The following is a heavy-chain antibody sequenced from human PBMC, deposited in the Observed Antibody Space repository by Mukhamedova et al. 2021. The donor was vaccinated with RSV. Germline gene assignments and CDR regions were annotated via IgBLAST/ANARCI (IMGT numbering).Heavy chain of an antibody. CDR3: ARARRTTVVTHGKGPRPIYFDY. Sequence: GLEWIGYIYYSGSTHYNPSLKSRVTISVDTSKNQFSLKLSSVTAADTAVYYCARARRTTVVTHGKGPRPIYFDYWGQGTLVTVSS. D-gene: IGHD4-23*01. CDR2: IYYSGST. V-gene: IGHV4-30-4*01. J-gene: IGHJ4*02.